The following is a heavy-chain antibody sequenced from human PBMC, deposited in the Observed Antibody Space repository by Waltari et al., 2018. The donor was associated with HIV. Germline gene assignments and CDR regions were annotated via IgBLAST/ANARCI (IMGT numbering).Heavy chain of an antibody. Sequence: QVELVQSGAEVKKPGASVKVTCKASGYTFTHNYIHWLRQAPGHGLEWMGWINPKSGGTKHAQKFQGRVTMTRDTSMSTVYMEVSRLTSDDTAVYYCARGGASTTPRDYNYYGLDVWGQGTTVTVSS. D-gene: IGHD2-2*01. CDR1: GYTFTHNY. CDR3: ARGGASTTPRDYNYYGLDV. V-gene: IGHV1-2*02. CDR2: INPKSGGT. J-gene: IGHJ6*02.